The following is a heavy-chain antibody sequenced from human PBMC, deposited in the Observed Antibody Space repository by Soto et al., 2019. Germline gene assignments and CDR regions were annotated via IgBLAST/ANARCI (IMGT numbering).Heavy chain of an antibody. V-gene: IGHV3-30-3*01. CDR3: ARDPSVVITTAWFDP. CDR2: ISYDGSNK. CDR1: GFTFSSYA. D-gene: IGHD3-22*01. Sequence: PGGSLRLSCAASGFTFSSYAMHWVRQAPGKGLEWVAVISYDGSNKYYADSVKGRFTISRDNSKNTLYLQMNSLRAEDTAVYYRARDPSVVITTAWFDPWGQGTLVTVSS. J-gene: IGHJ5*02.